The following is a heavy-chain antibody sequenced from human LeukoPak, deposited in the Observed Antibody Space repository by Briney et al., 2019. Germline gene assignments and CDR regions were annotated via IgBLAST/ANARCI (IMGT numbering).Heavy chain of an antibody. CDR3: ATQGYSYDYYFDY. J-gene: IGHJ4*02. CDR2: FDPEDGET. Sequence: ASVKVSCKVSGYTLTELSMHWVRQAPGKGLEWMGGFDPEDGETIYAQKFQGRVTMTEDTSTDTAYMELSSLRSGDTAVYYCATQGYSYDYYFDYWGQGTLVTVSS. D-gene: IGHD5-18*01. V-gene: IGHV1-24*01. CDR1: GYTLTELS.